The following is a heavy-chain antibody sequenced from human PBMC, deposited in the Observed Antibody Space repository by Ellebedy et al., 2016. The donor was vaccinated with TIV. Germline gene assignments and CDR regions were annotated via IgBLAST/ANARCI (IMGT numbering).Heavy chain of an antibody. CDR3: ASRPTVTSAFEI. D-gene: IGHD4-17*01. CDR2: INSDGSST. Sequence: GESLKISCAASGFTFSSYWMHWVRQAPGKGLVWVSRINSDGSSTSYADSVKGRFTISRDNSKNTLYLQMNSLRVEDTAVYYCASRPTVTSAFEIWGQGTMVTVSS. CDR1: GFTFSSYW. V-gene: IGHV3-74*01. J-gene: IGHJ3*02.